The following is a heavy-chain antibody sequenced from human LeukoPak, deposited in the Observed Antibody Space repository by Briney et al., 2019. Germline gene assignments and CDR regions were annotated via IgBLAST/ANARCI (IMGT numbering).Heavy chain of an antibody. CDR2: IHYSGST. V-gene: IGHV4-61*01. D-gene: IGHD1-26*01. CDR3: ARRCSGTYGHWFDP. Sequence: KPSETLSLTCTVSGGSVSSGSYYWSWIRQPPGKGLEWIGYIHYSGSTNYNPSLKSRVTISVDTSKNQFSLNLSSVTAADTAVYYCARRCSGTYGHWFDPWGQGTLVTVSS. J-gene: IGHJ5*02. CDR1: GGSVSSGSYY.